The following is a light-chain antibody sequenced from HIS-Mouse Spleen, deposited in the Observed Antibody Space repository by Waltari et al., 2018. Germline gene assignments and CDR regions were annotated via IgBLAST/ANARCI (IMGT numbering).Light chain of an antibody. CDR1: SSYVGGYNY. Sequence: QSALTQPASVSGSPAHSITISCTGTSSYVGGYNYVLWYQQHPGKAPKLIIYAVSNRPSGVSNRFSGSKSGNTASLTISGLQAEDEADYYCSSYTSSSTYVFGTGTKVTVL. CDR2: AVS. CDR3: SSYTSSSTYV. J-gene: IGLJ1*01. V-gene: IGLV2-14*03.